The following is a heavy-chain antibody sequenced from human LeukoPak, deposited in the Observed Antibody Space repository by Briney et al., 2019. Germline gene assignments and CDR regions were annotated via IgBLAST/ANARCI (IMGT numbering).Heavy chain of an antibody. Sequence: PGGSLRLSCAASGFTFSSYAMSWVRQAPGKGLEWVSAISGSGGSTYYADSVKGRFTISRDNSKNTLYLQMNSLRAEDTAVYYCAKYSSGWYAFYYFDYWGQGTLVTVSS. CDR2: ISGSGGST. V-gene: IGHV3-23*01. D-gene: IGHD6-19*01. CDR1: GFTFSSYA. J-gene: IGHJ4*02. CDR3: AKYSSGWYAFYYFDY.